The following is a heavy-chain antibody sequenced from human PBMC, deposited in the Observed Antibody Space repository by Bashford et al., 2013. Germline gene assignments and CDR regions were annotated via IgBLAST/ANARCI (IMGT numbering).Heavy chain of an antibody. CDR3: ARAGGYYGSGSYGNWFDP. CDR2: INHSGST. Sequence: SETLSLTCAVYGGSFSGYYWSWIRQPPGKGLEWIGEINHSGSTNYNPSLKSRVTISVDTSKNHFSLKLNSVTAADTAVYYCARAGGYYGSGSYGNWFDPWGQGTLVTVSS. J-gene: IGHJ5*02. D-gene: IGHD3-10*01. V-gene: IGHV4-34*01. CDR1: GGSFSGYY.